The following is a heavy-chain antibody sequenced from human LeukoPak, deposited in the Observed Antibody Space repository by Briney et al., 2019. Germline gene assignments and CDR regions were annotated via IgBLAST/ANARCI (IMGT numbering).Heavy chain of an antibody. CDR2: ISYSGST. D-gene: IGHD3-3*01. Sequence: SETLSLTCTVSGGSISSSSYYWGWIRQPPGKGLEWIGSISYSGSTYYNPSLKSRVTISVDTSKNQSSLKLSFVTAADTAVYYCARQDILEWFPGGRWFDPWGQGTLVTVSS. J-gene: IGHJ5*02. V-gene: IGHV4-39*01. CDR1: GGSISSSSYY. CDR3: ARQDILEWFPGGRWFDP.